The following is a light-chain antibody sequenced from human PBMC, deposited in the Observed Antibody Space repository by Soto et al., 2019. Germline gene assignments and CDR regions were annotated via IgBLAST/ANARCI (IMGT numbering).Light chain of an antibody. J-gene: IGLJ7*01. CDR2: DIN. Sequence: QAVVTQEPLLTVSPGGTVTLTCGSSTGAVTSGHFPYWFQQKPGQAPRTLIYDINNKQSWTPVRFSGSLLGGKAALTLSGAQPEDEAEYYCSLSYNRVGVFGGGTQLTVL. CDR1: TGAVTSGHF. V-gene: IGLV7-46*01. CDR3: SLSYNRVGV.